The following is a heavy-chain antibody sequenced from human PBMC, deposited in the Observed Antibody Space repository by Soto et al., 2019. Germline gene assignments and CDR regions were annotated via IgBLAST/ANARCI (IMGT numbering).Heavy chain of an antibody. D-gene: IGHD2-15*01. CDR3: ASGRERARQSCLSY. J-gene: IGHJ4*03. CDR1: GITVSSND. V-gene: IGHV3-53*01. CDR2: IYSGGST. Sequence: PGVTMRLPWAAAGITVSSNDMSVVSQAPGKGREWVSVIYSGGSTYYADSVKGRFTISRDNSKNTLYLQMNSLRAEDTAVYYWASGRERARQSCLSY.